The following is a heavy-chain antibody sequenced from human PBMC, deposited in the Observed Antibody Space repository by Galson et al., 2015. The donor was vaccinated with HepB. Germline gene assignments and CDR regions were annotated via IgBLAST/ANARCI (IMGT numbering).Heavy chain of an antibody. CDR1: GFTFSSYE. V-gene: IGHV3-48*03. CDR3: ARDFSRRRHDILTGYYTHQSYGMDV. Sequence: SLRLSCAASGFTFSSYEMNWVRQAPGKGLEWVSYISSSGSTIYYADSVKGRFTISRDNAKNSLYLQMNSLRAEDTAVYYCARDFSRRRHDILTGYYTHQSYGMDVWGQGTTVTVSS. D-gene: IGHD3-9*01. CDR2: ISSSGSTI. J-gene: IGHJ6*02.